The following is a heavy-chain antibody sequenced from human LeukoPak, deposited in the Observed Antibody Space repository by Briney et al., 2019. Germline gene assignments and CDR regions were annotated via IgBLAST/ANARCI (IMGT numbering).Heavy chain of an antibody. Sequence: SETLSLTCTVSGGSIDSFYWSWLRQSAGKGLEWIGRIYTSGSTNYNPSLMSRVSMSIDTSKKQFSLRLSSVTAADTAVYYCARGYSSSWYREFFDHWGQGTLVTVSS. CDR2: IYTSGST. CDR1: GGSIDSFY. D-gene: IGHD6-13*01. J-gene: IGHJ4*02. V-gene: IGHV4-4*07. CDR3: ARGYSSSWYREFFDH.